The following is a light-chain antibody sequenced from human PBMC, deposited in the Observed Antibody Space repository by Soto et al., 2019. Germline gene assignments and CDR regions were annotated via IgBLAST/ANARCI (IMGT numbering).Light chain of an antibody. V-gene: IGLV1-44*01. J-gene: IGLJ2*01. CDR2: RNN. CDR1: SSNIGSNA. CDR3: GTWDSSLSAVV. Sequence: QSVLTQPPSASGTPGQRVTISCSGSSSNIGSNAVHWYQQVPGTAPKLLIYRNNQRPSGVPDRFSGSRSGTSASLGITGLQTGDEADYYCGTWDSSLSAVVFGGGTKLTVL.